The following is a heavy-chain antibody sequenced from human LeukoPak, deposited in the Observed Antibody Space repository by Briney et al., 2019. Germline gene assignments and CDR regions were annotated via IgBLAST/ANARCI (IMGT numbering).Heavy chain of an antibody. V-gene: IGHV1-46*01. CDR2: INPSGGST. CDR3: ARESLSGSYYYYYGMDV. D-gene: IGHD1-26*01. J-gene: IGHJ6*02. CDR1: GYTFTSYY. Sequence: ASVKVSCKASGYTFTSYYMHWVRQAPGQGLEWMGIINPSGGSTSYAQKFQGRVTMTRDTSTSTVYMELSGLRSEDTAVYYCARESLSGSYYYYYGMDVWGQGTTVTVSS.